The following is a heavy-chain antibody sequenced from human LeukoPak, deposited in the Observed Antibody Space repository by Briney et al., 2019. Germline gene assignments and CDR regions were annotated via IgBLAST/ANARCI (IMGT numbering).Heavy chain of an antibody. CDR2: IYIDGSST. D-gene: IGHD2-2*01. J-gene: IGHJ4*02. CDR3: ARGASARQDF. Sequence: QSGGSLRLSCAASGFTFSTYWMHWVRQAPGKGLEWVSRIYIDGSSTNYADSVKGRFTISRDNAKNTLYLQMDGLRADDTAVYYCARGASARQDFWGQGTLVTVSS. V-gene: IGHV3-74*01. CDR1: GFTFSTYW.